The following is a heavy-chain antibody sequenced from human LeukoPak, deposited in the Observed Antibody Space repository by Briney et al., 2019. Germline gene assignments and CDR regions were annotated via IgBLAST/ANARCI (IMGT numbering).Heavy chain of an antibody. CDR3: ARAREHGDYGIPFSMDV. J-gene: IGHJ6*03. CDR2: IYYSGST. Sequence: SETLSLTCTVSGGSISSSSYYWGWIRQPPGKGLEWIGSIYYSGSTYYNPSLKSRVTISGDTSKNQFSLRLSSVTAADTAVYYCARAREHGDYGIPFSMDVWGKGTTVTVSS. V-gene: IGHV4-39*07. CDR1: GGSISSSSYY. D-gene: IGHD4-17*01.